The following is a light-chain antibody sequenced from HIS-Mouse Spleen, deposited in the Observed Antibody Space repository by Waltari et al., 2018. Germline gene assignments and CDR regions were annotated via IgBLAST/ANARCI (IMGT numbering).Light chain of an antibody. J-gene: IGLJ1*01. Sequence: SYVLTQPPSVSVAPGQTARITCGGNNIGSKSVHWYQQKPGQAPVLVVYDDSERPSGVPARFSGSSSGNTATLTISMVEAGDESDYYCQVWDSSSDHYVFGTGTKVTVL. CDR1: NIGSKS. CDR2: DDS. V-gene: IGLV3-21*02. CDR3: QVWDSSSDHYV.